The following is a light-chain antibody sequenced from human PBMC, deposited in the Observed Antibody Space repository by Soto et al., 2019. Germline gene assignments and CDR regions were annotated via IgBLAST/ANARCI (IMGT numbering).Light chain of an antibody. CDR3: TARDDSLNEDV. V-gene: IGLV1-44*01. CDR1: SSKNGRNR. J-gene: IGLJ1*01. Sequence: QSVLTQAPSVSVTPAQRISITRPGGSSKNGRNRVNRYQHLPGTAPHLLPLGNNHRPSGDPDPFTGSNSGTSASLAICGPQREDESDYCSTARDDSLNEDVFGEGTKVTVL. CDR2: GNN.